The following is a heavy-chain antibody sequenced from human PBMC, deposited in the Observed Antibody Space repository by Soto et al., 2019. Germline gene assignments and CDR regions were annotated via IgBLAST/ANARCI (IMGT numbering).Heavy chain of an antibody. V-gene: IGHV3-33*01. CDR3: ARIDCTGNNCNPYYHYGMDV. CDR2: IWYDGSIK. D-gene: IGHD2-8*02. CDR1: GFTFSTYG. Sequence: GGSLRLFCAASGFTFSTYGMHWVRQIPGKGLQWVAIIWYDGSIKYYADSVKGRFTISRDNSKNTLFLQMNSLRDEDTAVYYCARIDCTGNNCNPYYHYGMDVWGQGTTVTVSS. J-gene: IGHJ6*02.